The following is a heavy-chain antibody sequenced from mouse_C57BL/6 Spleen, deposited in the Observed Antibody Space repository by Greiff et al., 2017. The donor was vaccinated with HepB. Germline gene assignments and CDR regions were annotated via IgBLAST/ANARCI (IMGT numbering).Heavy chain of an antibody. J-gene: IGHJ2*01. Sequence: VQLQQPGAELVKPGASVKLSCKASGYTFTSYWMQWVKQRPGQGLEWIGEIDPSDSYTNYNQKFKGKATLAVDTSSSTAYMQLSSLTSEDSAVYYCARRGLDYWGKGTTLTVSS. CDR3: ARRGLDY. CDR2: IDPSDSYT. V-gene: IGHV1-50*01. CDR1: GYTFTSYW.